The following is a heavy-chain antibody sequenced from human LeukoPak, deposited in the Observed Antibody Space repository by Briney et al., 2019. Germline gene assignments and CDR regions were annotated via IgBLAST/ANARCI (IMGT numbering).Heavy chain of an antibody. V-gene: IGHV3-53*01. CDR3: ARHPVYCGADCYYDY. D-gene: IGHD2-21*02. J-gene: IGHJ4*02. CDR2: IYSGGST. CDR1: GFTVSSNY. Sequence: GGSLRLACAASGFTVSSNYMSWVRQAPGKGLEWVSVIYSGGSTYYADSVKGRFTISRDNSKNTLYLQMNSLRAEDTAVYYCARHPVYCGADCYYDYWGQGTLVTVSS.